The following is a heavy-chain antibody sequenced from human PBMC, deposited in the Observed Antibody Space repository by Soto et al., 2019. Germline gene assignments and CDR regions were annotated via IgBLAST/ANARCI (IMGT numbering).Heavy chain of an antibody. D-gene: IGHD6-19*01. V-gene: IGHV3-30*18. CDR2: ISYDGSNK. CDR1: GFTFSSYG. Sequence: GGSLRLSCAASGFTFSSYGMHWVRQAPGKGLEWVAVISYDGSNKYYADSVKGRFTISRDNSKNTLYLQMNGLRAEDTAVYYCAKDFSSGWYSAEYYYYYGMDVWGQGTTVTVSS. J-gene: IGHJ6*02. CDR3: AKDFSSGWYSAEYYYYYGMDV.